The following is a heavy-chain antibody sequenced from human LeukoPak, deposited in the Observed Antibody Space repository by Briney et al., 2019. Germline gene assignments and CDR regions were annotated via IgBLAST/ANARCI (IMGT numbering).Heavy chain of an antibody. V-gene: IGHV3-23*01. CDR1: GITASSYA. J-gene: IGHJ4*02. CDR2: ISGSGDRT. D-gene: IGHD6-13*01. CDR3: ARGSSSSWYVYDY. Sequence: GGSLRLSCAASGITASSYAMTWVRQAPGKGLEWVSSISGSGDRTMYADSVKGRFTISRDNFKNTLYLQMNSLRAEDTAVYYCARGSSSSWYVYDYWGQGTLVTVSS.